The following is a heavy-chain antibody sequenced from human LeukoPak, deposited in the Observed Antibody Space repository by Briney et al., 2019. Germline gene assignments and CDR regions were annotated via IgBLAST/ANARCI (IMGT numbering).Heavy chain of an antibody. D-gene: IGHD5-18*01. J-gene: IGHJ6*03. CDR1: GYTFTGYY. Sequence: ASVKVSCKASGYTFTGYYMHWVRQAPGQGLECMGWINPNSGGTNYAQKFQGRVTMTRGTSISTAYMELSRLRSNDTAVYYCARRGYSYGYKYYYMDVWGKGTTVTISS. V-gene: IGHV1-2*02. CDR2: INPNSGGT. CDR3: ARRGYSYGYKYYYMDV.